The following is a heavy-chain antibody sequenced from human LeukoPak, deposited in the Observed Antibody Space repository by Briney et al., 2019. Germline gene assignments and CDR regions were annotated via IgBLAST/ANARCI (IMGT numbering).Heavy chain of an antibody. CDR1: GFTFSSYA. CDR2: ISGSGGST. J-gene: IGHJ4*02. D-gene: IGHD2-2*01. CDR3: AKGGYCSSTSCPRVPDY. V-gene: IGHV3-23*01. Sequence: GGSLRLSCAASGFTFSSYAMSWVRQAPGKGLEWVSAISGSGGSTYYADSVKGRFTISRDNSKNTLYLQMNSLRAEDTAVYYCAKGGYCSSTSCPRVPDYWGQGTLVTVSS.